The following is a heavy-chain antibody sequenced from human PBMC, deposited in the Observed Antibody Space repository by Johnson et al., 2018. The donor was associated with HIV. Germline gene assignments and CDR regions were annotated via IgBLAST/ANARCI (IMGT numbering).Heavy chain of an antibody. V-gene: IGHV3-53*01. CDR2: IYSGGST. CDR1: GFTVRSNY. D-gene: IGHD7-27*01. Sequence: VQLVESGGGLIQPGGSLRLSCAASGFTVRSNYMSWVRQAPGKGLEWVSVIYSGGSTNYADSVKGRFTISRDISKNTLYLQMNSLKTEDTAVYYCTTDGGLGSFDIWGQGTMVAVSS. J-gene: IGHJ3*02. CDR3: TTDGGLGSFDI.